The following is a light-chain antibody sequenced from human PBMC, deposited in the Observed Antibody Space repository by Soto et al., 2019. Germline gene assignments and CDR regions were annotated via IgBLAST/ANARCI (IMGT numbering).Light chain of an antibody. V-gene: IGKV3-20*01. Sequence: EIVLTQSPGTLSLSPGQRDTLSCRASQSVSSSSLAWYQQRPGQAPRLLIYGASRRATGIPDRFSGSGSGTDFTLTISRLEPEDFAVYYCQHYGASPKYTFGQGTKLEIK. CDR1: QSVSSSS. CDR2: GAS. J-gene: IGKJ2*01. CDR3: QHYGASPKYT.